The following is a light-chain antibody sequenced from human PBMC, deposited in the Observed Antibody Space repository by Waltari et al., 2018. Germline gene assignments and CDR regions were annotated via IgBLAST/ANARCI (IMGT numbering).Light chain of an antibody. J-gene: IGKJ1*01. CDR2: GAS. Sequence: EIMLTQSPGTLSLSPGERATLSCRTSQSIARSLAWYQQEPGQAPRLLIYGASSRATDIPDRFSGSGSGTDFSLTINRLEPEDSALYYCQHYVRLPVTFGQGTKVEIK. CDR1: QSIARS. CDR3: QHYVRLPVT. V-gene: IGKV3-20*01.